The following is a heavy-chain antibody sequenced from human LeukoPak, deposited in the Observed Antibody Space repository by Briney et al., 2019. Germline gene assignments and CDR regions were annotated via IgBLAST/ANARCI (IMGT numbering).Heavy chain of an antibody. CDR1: GFTFSRHW. CDR2: IKQVGSET. Sequence: PGGSLRLSCAVSGFTFSRHWMSWVRQAPGKGLEWVANIKQVGSETYYVDSVKGRFTISRDNAKNSLFLQMNSLRAEDTAVYYCARDGEMTTIYFDYWGQGTLVTVSS. V-gene: IGHV3-7*01. J-gene: IGHJ4*02. CDR3: ARDGEMTTIYFDY. D-gene: IGHD5-24*01.